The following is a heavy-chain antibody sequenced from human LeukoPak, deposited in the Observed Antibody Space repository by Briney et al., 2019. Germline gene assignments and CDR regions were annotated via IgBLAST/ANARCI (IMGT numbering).Heavy chain of an antibody. CDR3: ASEYYYDTSGYYSLAS. J-gene: IGHJ4*02. CDR1: GDSISTSSYY. V-gene: IGHV4-39*01. Sequence: SETLSLTCSVSGDSISTSSYYWGWIRQPPGKGLEWIGTIYYSGSTYYNPSLTSRVTISVDTSKNQFSLKLSSVTAADTAVYYCASEYYYDTSGYYSLASWGQGHLVTVSS. D-gene: IGHD3-22*01. CDR2: IYYSGST.